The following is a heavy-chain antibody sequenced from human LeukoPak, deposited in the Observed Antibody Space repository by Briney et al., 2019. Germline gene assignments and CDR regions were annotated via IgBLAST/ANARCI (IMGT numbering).Heavy chain of an antibody. V-gene: IGHV4-61*05. CDR1: GVSISSSSYH. J-gene: IGHJ3*02. Sequence: SETLSLTCTVSGVSISSSSYHWDWIRQPPGKGLEWIGYIYYSGSTNYNPSLKSRVTISVDTSKNQFSLKLSSVTAADTAVYYCAAVNDSDAFDIWGQGTMVTVSS. CDR2: IYYSGST. D-gene: IGHD1-1*01. CDR3: AAVNDSDAFDI.